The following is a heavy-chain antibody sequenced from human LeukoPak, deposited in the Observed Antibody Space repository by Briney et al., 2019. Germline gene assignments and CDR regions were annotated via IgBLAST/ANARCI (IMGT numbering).Heavy chain of an antibody. Sequence: GASVKVPCKASGYTFTSYDINWVRQATGQGLEWMGWMNPNSGNTGYAQKFQGRVTMTRYTSISTAYMELSSLRSEDTAVYYCATRYNWNDAYYYYGMDVWGQGTTVTVSS. V-gene: IGHV1-8*01. J-gene: IGHJ6*02. CDR2: MNPNSGNT. CDR1: GYTFTSYD. D-gene: IGHD1-1*01. CDR3: ATRYNWNDAYYYYGMDV.